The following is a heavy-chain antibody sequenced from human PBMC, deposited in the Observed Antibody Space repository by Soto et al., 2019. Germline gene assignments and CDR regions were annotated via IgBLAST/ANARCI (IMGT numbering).Heavy chain of an antibody. J-gene: IGHJ4*02. V-gene: IGHV3-30-3*01. CDR1: GFTFSNYA. CDR3: ARDPHGDYRLSYFDY. CDR2: ISYDGSNK. D-gene: IGHD4-17*01. Sequence: QVQLVESGGGVVQPGRSLRLSCAASGFTFSNYAMHWVRQAPGKGLEWVAVISYDGSNKYYADSVKGRFTISRDNSKNTLYLQMNSLRAEDTAVYYCARDPHGDYRLSYFDYWGQGTLVTVSS.